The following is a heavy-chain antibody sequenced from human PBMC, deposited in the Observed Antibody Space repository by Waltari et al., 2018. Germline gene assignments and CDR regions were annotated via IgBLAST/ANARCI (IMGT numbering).Heavy chain of an antibody. Sequence: QVQLQESGPGLVKPSETLSLTCTVSGGSISSYYWSWIRKPAGKGLEWIGRIYTSGSTNYHPSLKSRVTMSVDTSKNQFSLKLSSVTAADTAVYYCASSLYGDYTQIWGRVFDYWGQGTLVTVSS. J-gene: IGHJ4*02. CDR2: IYTSGST. V-gene: IGHV4-4*07. CDR3: ASSLYGDYTQIWGRVFDY. CDR1: GGSISSYY. D-gene: IGHD4-17*01.